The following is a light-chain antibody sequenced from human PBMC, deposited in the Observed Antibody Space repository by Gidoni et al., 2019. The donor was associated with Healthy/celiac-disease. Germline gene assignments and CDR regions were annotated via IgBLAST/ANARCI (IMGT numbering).Light chain of an antibody. V-gene: IGLV10-54*01. CDR2: RNN. Sequence: QAGLPQPPSVSKRLRQTATLTCTGNSNNVGNQGAAWLQQHQGHPPKLLSYRNNNRPSGISERLSAARAGNTASLTITGLQPEDEADDYCSAWDSSLSAVVFGGGTKLTVL. CDR1: SNNVGNQG. CDR3: SAWDSSLSAVV. J-gene: IGLJ2*01.